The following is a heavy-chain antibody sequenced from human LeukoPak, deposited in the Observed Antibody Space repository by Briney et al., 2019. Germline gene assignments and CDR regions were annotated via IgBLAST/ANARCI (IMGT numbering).Heavy chain of an antibody. CDR3: ARDGDYGSGSYWWGPFDY. CDR1: GFTFSSYA. V-gene: IGHV3-23*01. D-gene: IGHD3-10*01. Sequence: GGSLRLSCAASGFTFSSYAMSWVRQAPGKGLEWVSAISGSGGSTYYAGSVKGRFTISRDNSKNSLYLQMNSLRAEDTAVYYCARDGDYGSGSYWWGPFDYWGQGTLVTVSS. J-gene: IGHJ4*02. CDR2: ISGSGGST.